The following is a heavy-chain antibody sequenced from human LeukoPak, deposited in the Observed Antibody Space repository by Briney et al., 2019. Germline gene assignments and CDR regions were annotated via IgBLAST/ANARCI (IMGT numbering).Heavy chain of an antibody. CDR1: GFTFSTYG. J-gene: IGHJ4*02. V-gene: IGHV3-33*06. D-gene: IGHD5-18*01. Sequence: GGSLRLSCAASGFTFSTYGMHWVRQAPGKGLEWVALIWYDGSDKNYADSVKGRFTISRDNSRNTLYMQMNSLRAEDTAVYYCAKVGPGAARDYWGQGTLVTVSS. CDR2: IWYDGSDK. CDR3: AKVGPGAARDY.